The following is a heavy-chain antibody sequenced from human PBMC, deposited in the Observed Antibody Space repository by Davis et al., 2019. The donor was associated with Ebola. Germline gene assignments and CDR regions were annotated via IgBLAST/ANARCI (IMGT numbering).Heavy chain of an antibody. CDR3: VAETFPAEMTY. CDR1: GFTFSGYS. CDR2: IYHSGST. J-gene: IGHJ4*02. Sequence: GSLRLSCAASGFTFSGYSMSWVRQAPGKGLEWIGSIYHSGSTYYNPSLKSRVTISVDTSKNQFSLKLSSVTAADTAVYYCVAETFPAEMTYWGQGTLVTVSS. V-gene: IGHV4-38-2*01. D-gene: IGHD5-24*01.